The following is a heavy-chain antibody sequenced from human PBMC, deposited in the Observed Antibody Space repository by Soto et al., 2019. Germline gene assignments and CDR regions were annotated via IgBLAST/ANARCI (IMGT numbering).Heavy chain of an antibody. D-gene: IGHD3-22*01. Sequence: SETLSLTCTVSGGSISSGGYYWSWIRQHPGKGLEWIGYIYYSGSTYYNPSLKSRVTISVDTSKNQFSLKLSSVTAADTAVYYCARTDSSGYYYFDYWGREPWSPSPQ. CDR3: ARTDSSGYYYFDY. J-gene: IGHJ4*02. CDR2: IYYSGST. V-gene: IGHV4-31*03. CDR1: GGSISSGGYY.